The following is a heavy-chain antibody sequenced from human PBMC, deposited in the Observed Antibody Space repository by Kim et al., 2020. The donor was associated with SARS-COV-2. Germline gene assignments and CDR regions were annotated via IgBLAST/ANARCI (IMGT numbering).Heavy chain of an antibody. CDR1: GFTFSSSA. J-gene: IGHJ6*03. Sequence: GGSLRLSCAASGFTFSSSAMTWVRQAPGKGLEWVSAFIGIGVSTYYADSVKGRFTFSRDNSKNTLYFQMNGLRPEDPAFYYFAEEHIGWNGGLLGFGGKG. V-gene: IGHV3-23*01. D-gene: IGHD3-3*01. CDR3: AEEHIGWNGGLLGF. CDR2: FIGIGVST.